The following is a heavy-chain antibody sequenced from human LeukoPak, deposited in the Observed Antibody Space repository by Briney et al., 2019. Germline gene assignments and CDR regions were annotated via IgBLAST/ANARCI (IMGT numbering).Heavy chain of an antibody. J-gene: IGHJ4*02. CDR3: ARDSDYGDYGY. CDR1: GFTFSSYW. V-gene: IGHV3-7*01. D-gene: IGHD4-17*01. Sequence: GGSLRLSCAASGFTFSSYWMSWVRQAPGKGLEWVANIKQDGSEKYYVDSVKGRFTISRDNAKNSLYLQMNSLRAEDTAMYYCARDSDYGDYGYWGQGTLVTVSS. CDR2: IKQDGSEK.